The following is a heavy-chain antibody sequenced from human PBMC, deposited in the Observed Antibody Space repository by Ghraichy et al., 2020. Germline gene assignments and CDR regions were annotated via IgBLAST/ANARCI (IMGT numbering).Heavy chain of an antibody. CDR1: GFTFSDYY. J-gene: IGHJ6*02. CDR2: ISSSGSTI. V-gene: IGHV3-11*01. CDR3: AREYYYDSSGYWQGYGMDV. Sequence: GGSLRLSCAASGFTFSDYYMSWIRQAPGKGLEWVSYISSSGSTIYYADSVKGRFTISRDNAKNSLYLQMNSLRAEDTAVYYCAREYYYDSSGYWQGYGMDVWGQGTTVTVSS. D-gene: IGHD3-22*01.